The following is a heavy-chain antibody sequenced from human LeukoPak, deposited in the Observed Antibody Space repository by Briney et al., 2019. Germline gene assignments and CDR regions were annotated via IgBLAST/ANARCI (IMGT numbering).Heavy chain of an antibody. CDR3: ARGSTARYYYDSSGYYRGAVDY. D-gene: IGHD3-22*01. CDR2: INPSVGST. V-gene: IGHV1-46*01. CDR1: GYTFTSYY. J-gene: IGHJ4*02. Sequence: ASVKVSCKASGYTFTSYYMNWVRQAPGQGLEWMGIINPSVGSTSYAQKFQGRVTMTRDTSTSTVYMELSSLRSEDTAVYYCARGSTARYYYDSSGYYRGAVDYWGQGTLVTVSS.